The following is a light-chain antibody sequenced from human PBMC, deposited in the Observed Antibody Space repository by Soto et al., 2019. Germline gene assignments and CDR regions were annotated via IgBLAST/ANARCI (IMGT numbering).Light chain of an antibody. CDR1: QSVSSY. V-gene: IGKV3-11*01. CDR2: DAS. Sequence: EIVMTKSPGTLSLSPGERATLSCRASQSVSSYLAWYQQKPGQAPRLLIYDASDRATGIPARFSGSGSGTDFTLTISSLEPEDFAVYYCQQRSNWPLTFGGGTKVDI. J-gene: IGKJ4*01. CDR3: QQRSNWPLT.